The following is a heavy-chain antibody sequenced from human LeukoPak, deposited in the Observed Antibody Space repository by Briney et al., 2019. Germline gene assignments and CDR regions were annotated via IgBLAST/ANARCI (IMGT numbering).Heavy chain of an antibody. J-gene: IGHJ4*02. CDR2: IYSGGST. CDR1: GFTVSSNY. V-gene: IGHV3-53*01. Sequence: AGGSLRLSCAASGFTVSSNYMNWVRQAPGKGLEWVSVIYSGGSTYYADSVKGRFSISRDNSNNTLYLQMNSLRDEDTAVYYCARARVFDYWGQGTLVTVSS. CDR3: ARARVFDY.